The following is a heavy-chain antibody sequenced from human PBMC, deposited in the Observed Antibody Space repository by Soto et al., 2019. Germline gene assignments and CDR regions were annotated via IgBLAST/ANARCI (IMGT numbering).Heavy chain of an antibody. CDR3: ARTYYDILTGYYLIDY. J-gene: IGHJ4*02. Sequence: PSETLSLTCAVYGGSFSGYYWSWIRQPPGKGLEWIGEINHSGSTNYNPSLKSRVTISVDTSKNQFSLKLSSVTAADTAVYYCARTYYDILTGYYLIDYWGQGTLVTVSS. CDR1: GGSFSGYY. D-gene: IGHD3-9*01. V-gene: IGHV4-34*01. CDR2: INHSGST.